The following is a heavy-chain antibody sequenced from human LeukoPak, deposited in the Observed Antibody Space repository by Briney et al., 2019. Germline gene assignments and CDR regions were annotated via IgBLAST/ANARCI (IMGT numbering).Heavy chain of an antibody. D-gene: IGHD3-22*01. CDR3: ARDQADSSGYYMYFDY. V-gene: IGHV4-59*01. Sequence: PSETLSLTCTVSGGSISSYCWSWIRQPPGKGLEWLGYIYYSGSTNYNPSLKSRVTVSVDTSKNQFSLKLSSVTAADTAVYYCARDQADSSGYYMYFDYWARGPWSPSPQ. CDR2: IYYSGST. CDR1: GGSISSYC. J-gene: IGHJ4*02.